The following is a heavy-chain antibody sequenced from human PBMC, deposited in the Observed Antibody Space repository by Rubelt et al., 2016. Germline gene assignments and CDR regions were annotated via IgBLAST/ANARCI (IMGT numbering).Heavy chain of an antibody. CDR2: IWYDGSNK. D-gene: IGHD6-13*01. Sequence: QVQLVESGGGVVQPGRSLRLSCAASGFTFSSYGMHWVRQAPGKGLEWVAVIWYDGSNKYYADPVKGRFTIARDNSKNTLYLQMSSLRAEDTAVYYCARDRAGSSSWYPVFGAFDIWGQGTMVTVSS. V-gene: IGHV3-33*01. CDR1: GFTFSSYG. J-gene: IGHJ3*02. CDR3: ARDRAGSSSWYPVFGAFDI.